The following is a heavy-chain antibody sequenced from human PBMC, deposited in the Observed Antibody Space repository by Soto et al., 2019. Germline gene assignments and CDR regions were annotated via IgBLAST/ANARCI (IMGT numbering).Heavy chain of an antibody. CDR2: FYYGGST. CDR1: GVSLTNGGYF. J-gene: IGHJ2*01. Sequence: QVQLLESGPGLVKPSQTLSLTCSVSGVSLTNGGYFWSWIRQRPGKGLEWIGYFYYGGSTYYNPSLGSRVNISVDPSKNQLSLNLSFVTAADTAFYFCARDLAIGGNPLLYFDLWGRGTLVTVSS. V-gene: IGHV4-31*03. CDR3: ARDLAIGGNPLLYFDL.